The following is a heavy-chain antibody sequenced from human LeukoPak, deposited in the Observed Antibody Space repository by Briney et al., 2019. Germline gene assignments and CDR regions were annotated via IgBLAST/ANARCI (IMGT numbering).Heavy chain of an antibody. J-gene: IGHJ4*02. V-gene: IGHV3-20*04. CDR3: ARGLMGGYPLFEY. CDR1: GFTFSSYA. D-gene: IGHD3-22*01. Sequence: RPGGSLRLSCAASGFTFSSYAMSWVRQAPGKGLEWVSNINWNGGSATYADSVKGRFTISRDNAKNSLYLQMNSLRAEDTALYYCARGLMGGYPLFEYWGQGALVTVSS. CDR2: INWNGGSA.